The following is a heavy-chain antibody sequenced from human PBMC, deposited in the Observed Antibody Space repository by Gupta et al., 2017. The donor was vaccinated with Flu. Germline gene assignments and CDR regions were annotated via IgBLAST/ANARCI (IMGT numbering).Heavy chain of an antibody. J-gene: IGHJ4*02. Sequence: AQRVESGGALVQPGGPLRRFCVLSGFKFSNYWMDWVRQAPGKGLEWMANIATKGSVKSYAASFKGRFTISRDNAEDSLYLQMHSLRADDTALYYCARSRGWQKFDYWGQGALVTVSS. CDR3: ARSRGWQKFDY. CDR1: GFKFSNYW. V-gene: IGHV3-7*01. D-gene: IGHD5-24*01. CDR2: IATKGSVK.